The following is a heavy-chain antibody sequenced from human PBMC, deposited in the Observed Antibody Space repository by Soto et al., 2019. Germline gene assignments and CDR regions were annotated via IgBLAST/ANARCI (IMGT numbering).Heavy chain of an antibody. CDR1: GFTFSSYG. V-gene: IGHV3-30*18. J-gene: IGHJ3*02. Sequence: QVQLVESGGGVVQPGRSLRLSCAASGFTFSSYGMHWVRQAPGKGLECVAVISYEGTNTYYTESVKGRFTISRDNSKNTLFLQMNSLRAEDTAVYFCAKGDCSGGSCYFSAFDIWGQGTMVTVSS. D-gene: IGHD2-15*01. CDR2: ISYEGTNT. CDR3: AKGDCSGGSCYFSAFDI.